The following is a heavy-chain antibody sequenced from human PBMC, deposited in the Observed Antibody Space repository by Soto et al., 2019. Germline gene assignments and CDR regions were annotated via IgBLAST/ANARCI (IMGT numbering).Heavy chain of an antibody. D-gene: IGHD3-3*01. CDR2: ISYDGSNK. V-gene: IGHV3-30-3*01. J-gene: IGHJ4*02. CDR3: ARGYYDFWSGPRDY. Sequence: GGSLRLSCAASGFTFSSYAMHWVRQAPGKGLEWVAVISYDGSNKYYADSVKGRFTISRDNSKNTLYLQMNSLRAEDTAVYYCARGYYDFWSGPRDYWGQGTLVTVSS. CDR1: GFTFSSYA.